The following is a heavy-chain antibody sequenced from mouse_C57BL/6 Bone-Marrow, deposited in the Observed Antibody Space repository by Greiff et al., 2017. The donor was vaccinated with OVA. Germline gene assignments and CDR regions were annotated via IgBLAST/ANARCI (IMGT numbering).Heavy chain of an antibody. CDR2: IYPGSGST. CDR1: GYTFTSYW. Sequence: QVQLQQPGAELVKPGASVKMSCKASGYTFTSYWITWVKQRPGQGLEWIGDIYPGSGSTNYNEKLKSKATLTVDTSSSTAYMQLSSLTSEDSAVYYCARSGSSYEDYFDYWGQGTTLTVSS. V-gene: IGHV1-55*01. CDR3: ARSGSSYEDYFDY. D-gene: IGHD1-1*01. J-gene: IGHJ2*01.